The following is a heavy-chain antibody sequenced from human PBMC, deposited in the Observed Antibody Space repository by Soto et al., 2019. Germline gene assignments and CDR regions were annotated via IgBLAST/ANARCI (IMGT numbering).Heavy chain of an antibody. CDR3: ARVKKGEDARLAYGMDV. V-gene: IGHV4-31*03. Sequence: SETLSLTCTVSGGCISSGGYYWSWLRQHPGKGLEWMGYIYCGGSTYYNPSLKSRVTISVDTSKNQFSLKLSSVTAAYTAVYYCARVKKGEDARLAYGMDVWGQGTTVTVSS. J-gene: IGHJ6*02. CDR2: IYCGGST. CDR1: GGCISSGGYY. D-gene: IGHD3-16*01.